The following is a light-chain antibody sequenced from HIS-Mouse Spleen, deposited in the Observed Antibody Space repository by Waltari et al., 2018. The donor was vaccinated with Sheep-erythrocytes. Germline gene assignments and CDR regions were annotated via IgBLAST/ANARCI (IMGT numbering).Light chain of an antibody. CDR3: CSYAGSYNDV. CDR1: SSDVGGYNY. J-gene: IGLJ1*01. CDR2: DVS. V-gene: IGLV2-11*01. Sequence: QSALTQPRSVSGSPGQSVTISCTGTSSDVGGYNYVSWYQQHPGKAPKLMIYDVSKRPAGVPDLLSGSKSGNTASLTISGLQAEDEADYYCCSYAGSYNDVFGTGTKVTVL.